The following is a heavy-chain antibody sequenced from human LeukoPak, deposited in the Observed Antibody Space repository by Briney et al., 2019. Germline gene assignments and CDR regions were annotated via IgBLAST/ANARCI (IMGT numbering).Heavy chain of an antibody. CDR2: ISYLGDDQ. J-gene: IGHJ6*02. V-gene: IGHV3-30*18. CDR3: AKDRSSGPHYYYGMDV. Sequence: GGSLRLSCAASGFTFSSYWMHWVRQAPGKGLEWVAAISYLGDDQFYAESVKGRFTISRDNSKKTVFLQMNSLRGEDTAAYYCAKDRSSGPHYYYGMDVWGRGTTVIVSS. CDR1: GFTFSSYW. D-gene: IGHD6-25*01.